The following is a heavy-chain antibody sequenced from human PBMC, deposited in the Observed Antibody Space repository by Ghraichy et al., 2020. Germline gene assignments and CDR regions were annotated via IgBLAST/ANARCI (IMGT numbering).Heavy chain of an antibody. V-gene: IGHV1-8*01. Sequence: ASVKVSCKASGYTFTSYDINWVRQATGQGLEWMGWMNPNSGNTGYAQKFQGRVTMTRNTSISTAYMELSSLRSEDTAVYYCAIRAAAGTWYYMDVWGKGTTVTVSS. CDR2: MNPNSGNT. CDR1: GYTFTSYD. D-gene: IGHD6-13*01. CDR3: AIRAAAGTWYYMDV. J-gene: IGHJ6*03.